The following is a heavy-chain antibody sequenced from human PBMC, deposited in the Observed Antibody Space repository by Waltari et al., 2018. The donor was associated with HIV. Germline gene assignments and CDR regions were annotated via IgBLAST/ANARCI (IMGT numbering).Heavy chain of an antibody. CDR3: ASIAYCGGDCYPRGMDV. D-gene: IGHD2-21*02. CDR2: IYSGGST. Sequence: EVQLVESGGGLVQPGGSLRLSCAASGFTVGRHYFGAVRQAPGKGLEWVSVIYSGGSTYYADSVKGRFTISRDNSKNTLYLQMNSLRAEDTAVYYCASIAYCGGDCYPRGMDVWGQGTTVTVSS. V-gene: IGHV3-66*01. J-gene: IGHJ6*02. CDR1: GFTVGRHY.